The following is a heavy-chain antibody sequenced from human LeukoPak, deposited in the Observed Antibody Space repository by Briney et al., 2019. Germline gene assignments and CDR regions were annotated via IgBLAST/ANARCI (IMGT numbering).Heavy chain of an antibody. CDR1: GYTFTDYY. J-gene: IGHJ4*02. V-gene: IGHV1-69-2*01. Sequence: ATVKISCKASGYTFTDYYMHWVQQAPGKGLEWMGRVDPEDGETIYAEKFQGRVTITADTSTDTAYMELSSLRSEDTAVYYCATDLLPATVVDYWGQGTLVTVSS. CDR3: ATDLLPATVVDY. CDR2: VDPEDGET. D-gene: IGHD2-2*01.